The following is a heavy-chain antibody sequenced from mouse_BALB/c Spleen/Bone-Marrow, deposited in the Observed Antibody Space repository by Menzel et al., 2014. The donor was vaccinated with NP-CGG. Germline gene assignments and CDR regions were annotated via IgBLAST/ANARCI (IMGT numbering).Heavy chain of an antibody. D-gene: IGHD3-1*01. CDR3: ARFSQLGLLAY. J-gene: IGHJ3*01. CDR2: IYPGSGST. V-gene: IGHV1-55*01. CDR1: GYNFTSYW. Sequence: QVQLQQSGAELVKPGTSVKLSCKASGYNFTSYWINWVKLRPGQGLDWIGDIYPGSGSTNYNEKFKSKATLTVDTSSSTAYMRLSSLASEDSALYYCARFSQLGLLAYWGQGTLVTVSA.